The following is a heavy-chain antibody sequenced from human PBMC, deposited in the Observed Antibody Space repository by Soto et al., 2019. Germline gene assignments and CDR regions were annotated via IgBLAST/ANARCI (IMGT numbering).Heavy chain of an antibody. CDR2: INSDGSST. Sequence: GGSLRLSCAASGFTFSSYWMHWVRQAPGKGLVWVSRINSDGSSTSYADSVKGRFTISRDNAKNTLYLQMNSLRAEDTAVYYCAGDIVVVPAAAYYYMDVWGKGTTVTVSS. J-gene: IGHJ6*03. V-gene: IGHV3-74*01. D-gene: IGHD2-2*01. CDR3: AGDIVVVPAAAYYYMDV. CDR1: GFTFSSYW.